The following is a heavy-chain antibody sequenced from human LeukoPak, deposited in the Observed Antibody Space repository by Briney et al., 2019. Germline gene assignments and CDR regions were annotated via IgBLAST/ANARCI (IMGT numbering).Heavy chain of an antibody. J-gene: IGHJ4*02. CDR2: IIPIFGTA. CDR3: ASGTTAMLDY. D-gene: IGHD5-18*01. Sequence: GASVKVSCKASGGTFSSYAISWVRQAPGQGLGWMGGIIPIFGTANYAQKFQGRVTITADKSTSTAYMELSSLRSEDTAVYYCASGTTAMLDYWGQGTLVTVSS. V-gene: IGHV1-69*06. CDR1: GGTFSSYA.